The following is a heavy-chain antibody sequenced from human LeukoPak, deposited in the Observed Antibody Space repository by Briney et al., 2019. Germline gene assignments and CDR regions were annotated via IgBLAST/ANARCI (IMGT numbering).Heavy chain of an antibody. CDR1: GYAFSNYW. CDR3: LAGYYYYYMDV. D-gene: IGHD6-13*01. V-gene: IGHV3-74*01. J-gene: IGHJ6*03. Sequence: GGSLRLTCAASGYAFSNYWLHWVRQAPGKGLVWVARINTHGSSTNYADSVKGRFTISRDNAKNTLYLQMTSLSAEDTAVYYALAGYYYYYMDVWGKGTTVTVSS. CDR2: INTHGSST.